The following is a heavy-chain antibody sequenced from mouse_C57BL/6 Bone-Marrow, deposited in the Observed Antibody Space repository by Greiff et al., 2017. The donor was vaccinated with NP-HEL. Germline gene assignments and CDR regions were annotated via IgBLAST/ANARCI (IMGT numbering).Heavy chain of an antibody. CDR1: GFTFTDYY. D-gene: IGHD1-1*01. CDR3: ARSPYYYWYFDV. Sequence: EVQVVESGGGLVQPGGSLSLSCAASGFTFTDYYMSWVRQPPGKALEWLGFIRNKANGYTTEYSASVKGRFTISRDNSQSILYLQMNALRAEDSATYYCARSPYYYWYFDVWGTGTTVTVSS. V-gene: IGHV7-3*01. CDR2: IRNKANGYTT. J-gene: IGHJ1*03.